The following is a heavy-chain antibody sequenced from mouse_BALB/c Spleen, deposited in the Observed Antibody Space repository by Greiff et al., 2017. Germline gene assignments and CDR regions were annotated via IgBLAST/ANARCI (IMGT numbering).Heavy chain of an antibody. J-gene: IGHJ4*01. CDR1: GYTFSSYW. CDR2: ILPGSGST. CDR3: ARDYGSSYERGNAMDY. D-gene: IGHD1-1*01. Sequence: QVHVKQSGAELMKPGASVKISCKATGYTFSSYWIEWVKQRPGHGLEWIGEILPGSGSTNYNEKFKGKATFTADTSSNTAYMQLSSLTSEDSAVYYCARDYGSSYERGNAMDYWGQGTSVTVSS. V-gene: IGHV1-9*01.